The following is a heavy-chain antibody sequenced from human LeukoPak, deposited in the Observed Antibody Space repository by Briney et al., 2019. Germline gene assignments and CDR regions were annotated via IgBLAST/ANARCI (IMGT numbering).Heavy chain of an antibody. CDR2: IRYDGSNK. Sequence: GGSLRLSCAASGFTFNTYGMHWVRQAPGKGLEWVAFIRYDGSNKYYADSVKGRFTISRDNSKNTLYLQMNSLRAEDTAVYYCANPFVNLGYCSSTSCPNDAFDIWGQGTMVTVSS. D-gene: IGHD2-2*01. CDR1: GFTFNTYG. J-gene: IGHJ3*02. CDR3: ANPFVNLGYCSSTSCPNDAFDI. V-gene: IGHV3-30*02.